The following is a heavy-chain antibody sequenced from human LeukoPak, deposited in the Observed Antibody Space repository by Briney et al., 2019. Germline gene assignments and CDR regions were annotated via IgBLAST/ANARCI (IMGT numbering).Heavy chain of an antibody. CDR3: AKGSIFERYYFDY. Sequence: GRSLRLSCAASGFTFSSYAMHWVRQAPGKGLEGVAVISYDGSNKYYADSVKGRFTISRDNSKNTLYLQMNSLRAEDTAVYYCAKGSIFERYYFDYWGQGTLVTVSS. J-gene: IGHJ4*02. D-gene: IGHD3-3*01. CDR2: ISYDGSNK. V-gene: IGHV3-30-3*01. CDR1: GFTFSSYA.